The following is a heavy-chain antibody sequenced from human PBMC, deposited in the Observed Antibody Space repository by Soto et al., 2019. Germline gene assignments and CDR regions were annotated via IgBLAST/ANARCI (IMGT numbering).Heavy chain of an antibody. V-gene: IGHV3-74*01. J-gene: IGHJ6*02. D-gene: IGHD3-3*01. CDR2: INSDGSST. Sequence: GGSLRLSCAASGFTFSSYWMHWVRQAPGKGLVWVSRINSDGSSTSYADSVKGRFTISRDNAKNTLYLQMNSLRAEDTAVYYCSSGRITIFGVPMNVWGQGTTVTVSS. CDR3: SSGRITIFGVPMNV. CDR1: GFTFSSYW.